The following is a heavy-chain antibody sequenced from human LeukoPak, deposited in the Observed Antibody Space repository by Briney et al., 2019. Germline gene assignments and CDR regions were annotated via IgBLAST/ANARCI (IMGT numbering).Heavy chain of an antibody. CDR2: ISRSSSNI. D-gene: IGHD3-16*01. V-gene: IGHV3-48*01. J-gene: IGHJ4*02. Sequence: GGSLRLSCAASGFSFSSYSMNWVRQAPGKGLEWVSYISRSSSNIYYADSVKGRFTISRDNAKNSLFLRMNSLRADDTAVYYCARQAAYTSGDYWGQGTLVTVSS. CDR3: ARQAAYTSGDY. CDR1: GFSFSSYS.